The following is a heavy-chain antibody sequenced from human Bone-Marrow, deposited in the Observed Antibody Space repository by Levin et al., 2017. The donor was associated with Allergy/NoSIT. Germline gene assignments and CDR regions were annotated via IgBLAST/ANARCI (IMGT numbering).Heavy chain of an antibody. CDR1: GYTFTSYY. CDR3: ARGWTVTGMRLDAFDS. J-gene: IGHJ3*02. Sequence: ASVKVSCKASGYTFTSYYMHWVRQAPGQGLEWMGIINPSGGSTSYAQKFQGRVTMTRDTSTSTVYMELSSLRSEDTAVYYCARGWTVTGMRLDAFDSWGQGTMVTVSS. CDR2: INPSGGST. D-gene: IGHD1-20*01. V-gene: IGHV1-46*01.